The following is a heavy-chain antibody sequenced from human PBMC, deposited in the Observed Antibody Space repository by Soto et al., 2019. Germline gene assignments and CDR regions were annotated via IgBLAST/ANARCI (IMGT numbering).Heavy chain of an antibody. CDR1: GYIFVNYG. Sequence: ASVKVSCKASGYIFVNYGIAWVRQAPGQGLEWMGWISLYTGNTHSATKIQGRLTMTTDTSTSTAYMDLGSLTSDDTAVYYCVMVDNYVTPTPQDVWGQGTTVTVS. D-gene: IGHD3-16*01. J-gene: IGHJ6*02. CDR2: ISLYTGNT. V-gene: IGHV1-18*01. CDR3: VMVDNYVTPTPQDV.